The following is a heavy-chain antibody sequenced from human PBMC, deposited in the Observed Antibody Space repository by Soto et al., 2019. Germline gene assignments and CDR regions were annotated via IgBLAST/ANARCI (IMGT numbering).Heavy chain of an antibody. CDR2: ITGSGANT. V-gene: IGHV3-23*01. CDR1: RFTFSNYA. Sequence: GGSLRLSCEASRFTFSNYAMTWVRQPPGKGLEWVSAITGSGANTYYADSLKGRFTISRDNSKNTVYLQMNSLRAEDTAVYYCAKGEQWLRNSVFDYWGQGTLVTVSS. D-gene: IGHD6-19*01. J-gene: IGHJ4*02. CDR3: AKGEQWLRNSVFDY.